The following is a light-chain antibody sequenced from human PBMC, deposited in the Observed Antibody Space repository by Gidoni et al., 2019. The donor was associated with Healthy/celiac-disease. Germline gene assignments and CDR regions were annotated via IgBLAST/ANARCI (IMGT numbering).Light chain of an antibody. CDR2: GNS. CDR1: SSNIGAGYD. J-gene: IGLJ3*02. Sequence: QSVLTQPPSVSGAPGPRVTISCTGSSSNIGAGYDVHWYQPLPGTAPKLRINGNSNRPSGVPDRFSGSKSGTSASLAIAGLQAEDEADYYCQSYDSSLSGSEVFGGGTKLTVL. CDR3: QSYDSSLSGSEV. V-gene: IGLV1-40*01.